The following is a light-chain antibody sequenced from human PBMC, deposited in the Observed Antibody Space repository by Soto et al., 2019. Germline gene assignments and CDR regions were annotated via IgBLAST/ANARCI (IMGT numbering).Light chain of an antibody. Sequence: DIQMTQSPSSLSASVGDRVTITCRASESISNYLNWYLQKPGKAPKLLIYASSSLQSGAPSRFSGSGSGTDFTLSISSLQHEDFATYYCQQSYSTSWTFGQGTKVDIK. V-gene: IGKV1-39*01. CDR1: ESISNY. J-gene: IGKJ1*01. CDR2: ASS. CDR3: QQSYSTSWT.